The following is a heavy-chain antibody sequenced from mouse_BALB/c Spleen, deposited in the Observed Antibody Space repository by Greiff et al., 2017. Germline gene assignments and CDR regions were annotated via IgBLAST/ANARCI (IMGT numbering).Heavy chain of an antibody. J-gene: IGHJ3*01. CDR3: ARPVPYDGYYWFAY. D-gene: IGHD2-3*01. Sequence: EVQRVESGGDLVKPGGSLKLSCAASGFTFSSYGMSWVRQTPDKRLEWVATISSGGSYTYYPDSVKGRFTISRDNAKNTLYLQMSSLKSEDTAMYYCARPVPYDGYYWFAYWGQGTLVTVSA. CDR2: ISSGGSYT. V-gene: IGHV5-6*01. CDR1: GFTFSSYG.